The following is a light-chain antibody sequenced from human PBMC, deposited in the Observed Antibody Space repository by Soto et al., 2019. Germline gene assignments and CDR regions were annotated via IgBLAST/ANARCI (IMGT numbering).Light chain of an antibody. CDR1: QSISGW. V-gene: IGKV1-5*01. CDR2: DAC. Sequence: DIQMTQSPSTLSASVGDRVTITCRASQSISGWLAWYQQKPGEAPKILIYDACSLESGVPSRFSGSGSWTEFTLTISSLQPDDFTTYYCQQYDSYSWTFGQGTKVEIK. CDR3: QQYDSYSWT. J-gene: IGKJ1*01.